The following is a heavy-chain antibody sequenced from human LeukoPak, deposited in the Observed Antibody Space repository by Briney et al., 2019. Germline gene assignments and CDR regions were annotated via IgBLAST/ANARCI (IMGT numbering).Heavy chain of an antibody. D-gene: IGHD3-3*01. V-gene: IGHV1-2*06. CDR1: GYTFTGYY. CDR3: ARSSRRVVIMSY. Sequence: GASVKVSCKASGYTFTGYYIHWVRQAPGQGLECMGRMNPNSGGTIYAQKFQGRVTMTRDTSIGTAYMELTNLTSDDAAVYYCARSSRRVVIMSYWGQGTLVTVSS. CDR2: MNPNSGGT. J-gene: IGHJ4*02.